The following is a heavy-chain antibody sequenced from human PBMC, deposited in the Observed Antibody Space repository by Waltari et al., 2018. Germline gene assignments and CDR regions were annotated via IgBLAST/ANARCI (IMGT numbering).Heavy chain of an antibody. J-gene: IGHJ3*02. CDR2: IYYSGST. CDR3: ARITMVRGAPQRKHDAFDI. D-gene: IGHD3-10*01. CDR1: GGSFSSSSYY. Sequence: QLQLQESRPGLVTPSENLSLICTGSGGSFSSSSYYWGWLRPPPGKGLEWIGSIYYSGSTYYNPALKSRVTISVDTSKNQFSLKLSSVTAADTAVYYCARITMVRGAPQRKHDAFDIWGQGTMVTVSS. V-gene: IGHV4-39*01.